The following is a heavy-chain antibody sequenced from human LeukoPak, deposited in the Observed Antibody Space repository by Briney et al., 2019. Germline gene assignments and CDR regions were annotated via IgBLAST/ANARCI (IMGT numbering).Heavy chain of an antibody. J-gene: IGHJ4*02. CDR2: IYHSGST. D-gene: IGHD5-12*01. Sequence: SQTLSLTCAVSGGSISTGGYSWSRIRQPLGKGLEWIGHIYHSGSTYYNASLKSRVTISVDRSKNQFSLNLSSVTAADTAVYYCARVSGGYDFDYWGQGTLVTVSS. V-gene: IGHV4-30-2*01. CDR1: GGSISTGGYS. CDR3: ARVSGGYDFDY.